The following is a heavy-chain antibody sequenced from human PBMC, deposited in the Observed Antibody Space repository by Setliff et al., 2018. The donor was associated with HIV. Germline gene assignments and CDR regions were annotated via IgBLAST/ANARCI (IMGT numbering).Heavy chain of an antibody. CDR1: GGSISSHY. CDR2: IYYSGST. V-gene: IGHV4-59*08. J-gene: IGHJ6*03. D-gene: IGHD1-26*01. Sequence: SETLSLTCTVSGGSISSHYWSWIRQPPGKGLEWIGYIYYSGSTNYNPSLKSRVTISVDTSKNQFSLKLTSVTAADAAVYYCARRRPPPSGLYSAYYMDVWGTGTTVTVSS. CDR3: ARRRPPPSGLYSAYYMDV.